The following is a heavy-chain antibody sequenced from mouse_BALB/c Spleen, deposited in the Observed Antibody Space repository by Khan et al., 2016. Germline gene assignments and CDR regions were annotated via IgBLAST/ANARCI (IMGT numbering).Heavy chain of an antibody. V-gene: IGHV1S136*01. J-gene: IGHJ4*01. D-gene: IGHD2-10*02. CDR2: INTYSDVT. CDR1: GYTFTSYV. CDR3: TREYGSFRDY. Sequence: EVQLQESGPELVKPGESVKMSCKASGYTFTSYVMHWVKQKPGQGLEWVGYINTYSDVTKYNEKFKGKATLTSDKSSSTAYMELSSLTSEDSAIFYYTREYGSFRDYWGPGTSVTVSS.